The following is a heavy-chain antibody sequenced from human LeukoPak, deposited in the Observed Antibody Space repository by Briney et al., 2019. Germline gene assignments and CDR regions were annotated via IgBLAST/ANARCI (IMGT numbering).Heavy chain of an antibody. Sequence: PSETLSLTCTVSGGSISSYYWSWIRQPPGKGLEWIGYIYYSGSTNYNPSLKSRVTISVDTSKNQFSLKLSSVTAADTAVYYCARGGEYSYGYDYWGQGTLVTVSS. CDR1: GGSISSYY. CDR2: IYYSGST. J-gene: IGHJ4*02. D-gene: IGHD5-18*01. CDR3: ARGGEYSYGYDY. V-gene: IGHV4-59*01.